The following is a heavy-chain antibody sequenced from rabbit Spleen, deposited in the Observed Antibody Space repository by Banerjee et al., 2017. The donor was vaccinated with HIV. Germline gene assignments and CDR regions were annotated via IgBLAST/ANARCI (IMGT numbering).Heavy chain of an antibody. Sequence: QLVESGGGLVQPGGSLKLSCKASGFTLSSFYMNWVRQAPEKGLEWIGFIDPVFGITYYANWVNGRFSISRENAQNTVFLQMTSLTAADTATYFCARDGAGGSYFALWGQGTLVTVS. CDR2: IDPVFGIT. J-gene: IGHJ4*01. CDR3: ARDGAGGSYFAL. V-gene: IGHV1S7*01. CDR1: GFTLSSFY. D-gene: IGHD8-1*01.